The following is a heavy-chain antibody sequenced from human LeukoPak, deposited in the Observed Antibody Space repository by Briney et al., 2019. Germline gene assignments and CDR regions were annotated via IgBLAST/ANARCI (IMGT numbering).Heavy chain of an antibody. Sequence: PSETLSLTCTVSGGSISSYYWSWIRQPPGKELEWIGFVYYSDSTNYNPSLKSRVTISVDTSKNQFSLKLSSVTAADTAVYYCARRGLYCSSTSCHFDYWGQGTLVTVSS. CDR3: ARRGLYCSSTSCHFDY. CDR2: VYYSDST. V-gene: IGHV4-59*08. D-gene: IGHD2-2*01. CDR1: GGSISSYY. J-gene: IGHJ4*02.